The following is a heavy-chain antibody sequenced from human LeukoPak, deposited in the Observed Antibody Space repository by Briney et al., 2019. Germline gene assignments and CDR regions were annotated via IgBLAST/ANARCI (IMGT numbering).Heavy chain of an antibody. D-gene: IGHD3-3*01. J-gene: IGHJ6*02. Sequence: PGRSLRLSCAASGFTFSSYGMHWVRQAPGKGLEWVAVISYDGSNKYYADSVKGRFTISRDNSKNTLYLQMNSLRAEDTAVYYCAKDRHYDFWSGYPDYYGMDVWGQGTTVTVSS. CDR2: ISYDGSNK. CDR3: AKDRHYDFWSGYPDYYGMDV. CDR1: GFTFSSYG. V-gene: IGHV3-30*18.